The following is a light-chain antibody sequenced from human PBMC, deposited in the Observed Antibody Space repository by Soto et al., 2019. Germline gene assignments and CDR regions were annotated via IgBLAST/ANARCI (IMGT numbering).Light chain of an antibody. J-gene: IGLJ2*01. CDR2: EVT. CDR1: SSDVGGYNS. CDR3: SSSAGNTLGV. V-gene: IGLV2-8*01. Sequence: QSALTQPPSASGSPGQSVTISCTRTSSDVGGYNSVSWYQQHPGKAPKLMIYEVTKRPSGVPDRFSGTKSGNTASLTGSGLQAEYEADYYFSSSAGNTLGVFGGGTKLTVL.